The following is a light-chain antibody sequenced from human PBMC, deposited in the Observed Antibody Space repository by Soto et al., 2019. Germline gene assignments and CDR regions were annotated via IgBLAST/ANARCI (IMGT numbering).Light chain of an antibody. CDR2: GAS. V-gene: IGKV3-20*01. Sequence: EIVTTQSPATLSVSPGERATLSCRASQSVSSNLAWYQQKPGQAPRLLIYGASSRATGIPDRFSGSGSGTDFTLTISRLEPEDFAVYYCQQYGSSPSFGQGTKVDIK. CDR3: QQYGSSPS. CDR1: QSVSSN. J-gene: IGKJ1*01.